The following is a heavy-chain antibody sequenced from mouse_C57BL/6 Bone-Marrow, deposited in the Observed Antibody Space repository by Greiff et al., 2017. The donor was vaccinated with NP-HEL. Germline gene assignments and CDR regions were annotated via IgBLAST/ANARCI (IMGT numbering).Heavy chain of an antibody. CDR1: GYTFTSYW. Sequence: QVQLQQPGAELVKPGASVKMSCKASGYTFTSYWITWVKQRPGQGLEWIGDIYPGSGSTNYNEKFTSKATLTVDTSSSTAYMQLSSLTSEDSAVYYCARVGYYVYAMDYWGQGTSVTVSS. CDR3: ARVGYYVYAMDY. J-gene: IGHJ4*01. D-gene: IGHD2-3*01. V-gene: IGHV1-55*01. CDR2: IYPGSGST.